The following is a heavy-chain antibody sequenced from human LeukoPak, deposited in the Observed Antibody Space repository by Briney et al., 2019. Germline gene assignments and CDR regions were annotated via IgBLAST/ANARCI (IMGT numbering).Heavy chain of an antibody. CDR1: GFTLSSHA. V-gene: IGHV3-23*01. Sequence: PGGSLRLSCAASGFTLSSHAMSWVRQAPGKGLEWVSAISVSGNTYHADSVKGRFTISRDSSKNTLYLQMNRLRAEDAAVYYCAKAPVTTCNGAYCYPFDYWGQGTLVTVSS. J-gene: IGHJ4*02. D-gene: IGHD2-21*01. CDR2: ISVSGNT. CDR3: AKAPVTTCNGAYCYPFDY.